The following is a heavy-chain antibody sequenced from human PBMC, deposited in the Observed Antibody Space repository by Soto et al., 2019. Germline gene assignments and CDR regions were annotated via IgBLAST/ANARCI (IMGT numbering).Heavy chain of an antibody. J-gene: IGHJ4*02. D-gene: IGHD6-19*01. CDR1: GYTFTNYD. CDR2: MNPICGKT. CDR3: ARGVSSGWYFDY. Sequence: SVKVSCKASGYTFTNYDINWVRQATGQGLEWMGGMNPICGKTAYAQKFQGRVTITADESTSTAYMELSSLRSEDTAVYYCARGVSSGWYFDYWGQGTLVTVSS. V-gene: IGHV1-69*13.